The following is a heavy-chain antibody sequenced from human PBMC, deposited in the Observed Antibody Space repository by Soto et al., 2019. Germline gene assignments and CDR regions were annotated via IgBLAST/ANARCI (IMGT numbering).Heavy chain of an antibody. CDR1: GGSISSSSYY. Sequence: SETLSLTCTVSGGSISSSSYYWGWIRQPPGKGLEWIGSIYYSGSTYYNPSLKSRVTISVDTSKNQFSLKLSSVTAADTAVYYCARHFSSGVRGVGSYYYYYGMDVWGQGTTVTVSS. CDR2: IYYSGST. CDR3: ARHFSSGVRGVGSYYYYYGMDV. J-gene: IGHJ6*02. D-gene: IGHD3-10*01. V-gene: IGHV4-39*01.